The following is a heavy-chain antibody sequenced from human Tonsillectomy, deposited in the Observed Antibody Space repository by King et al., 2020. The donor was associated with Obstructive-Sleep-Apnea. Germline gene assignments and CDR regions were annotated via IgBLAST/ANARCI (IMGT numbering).Heavy chain of an antibody. Sequence: VQLVESGGGLVKPGGSRRLSCVVSGFTFNNYSINWVRQAPGKGLEWVSSISSRSTYIHYADSVKGRFTISRDNAKKSLYLQMTSLRAEDTDVYYCARDPGSSGWARPPGWYFDSWGQGTLVTLSP. CDR3: ARDPGSSGWARPPGWYFDS. J-gene: IGHJ4*02. CDR1: GFTFNNYS. D-gene: IGHD6-19*01. CDR2: ISSRSTYI. V-gene: IGHV3-21*01.